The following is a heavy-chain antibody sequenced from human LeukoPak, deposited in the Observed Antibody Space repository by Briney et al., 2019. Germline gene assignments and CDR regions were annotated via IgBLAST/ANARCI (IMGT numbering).Heavy chain of an antibody. D-gene: IGHD3-9*01. V-gene: IGHV4-4*02. CDR2: IYYSGST. J-gene: IGHJ6*04. Sequence: SETLSLTCAVSGGSISSSNWWSWVRQPPGKGLEWIGSIYYSGSTYYNPSLKSRVTISVDTSKNQFSLKLSSVTAADTAVYYCATHLTGYRLDVWGKGTTVTISS. CDR1: GGSISSSNW. CDR3: ATHLTGYRLDV.